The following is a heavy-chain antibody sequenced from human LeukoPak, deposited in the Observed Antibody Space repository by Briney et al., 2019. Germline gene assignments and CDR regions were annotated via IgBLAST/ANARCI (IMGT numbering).Heavy chain of an antibody. V-gene: IGHV1-2*02. J-gene: IGHJ3*02. CDR1: GYTFTSYG. Sequence: ASVKVSCKASGYTFTSYGISWVRQAPGQGLEWMGWINPNSGGTNYAQKFQGRVTMTRDTSISTAYMELSRLRSDDTAVYYCARDAKQWLVDDAFDIWGQGTMVTVSS. D-gene: IGHD6-19*01. CDR2: INPNSGGT. CDR3: ARDAKQWLVDDAFDI.